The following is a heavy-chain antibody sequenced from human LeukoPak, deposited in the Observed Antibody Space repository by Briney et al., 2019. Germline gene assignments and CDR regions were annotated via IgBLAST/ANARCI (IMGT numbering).Heavy chain of an antibody. CDR1: GYTFTSYA. CDR2: INTNTGNP. J-gene: IGHJ3*02. CDR3: ARGLNNRKSGRRFDVFEI. D-gene: IGHD1-14*01. V-gene: IGHV7-4-1*02. Sequence: ASVKVSCKASGYTFTSYAMNWVRQAPGQGLEWMGWINTNTGNPTYAQGFTGRFVFSLDTSVSTAYLKISSLKAEDTAVYYCARGLNNRKSGRRFDVFEIWGQGTMVTVSS.